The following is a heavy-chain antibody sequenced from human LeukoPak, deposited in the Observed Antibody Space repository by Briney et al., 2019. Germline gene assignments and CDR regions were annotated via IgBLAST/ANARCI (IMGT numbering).Heavy chain of an antibody. CDR3: ARDQGYCSSTSCYYYYYYGMDV. D-gene: IGHD2-2*01. Sequence: GGSLRLSCAASGFTFSSYSMNWVRQAPGKGLEWVSYISSSSSTIYYADSVKGRFTISRDNAKNSLYLQMNSLRAEDTAVYYCARDQGYCSSTSCYYYYYYGMDVWGQGTTVTVS. V-gene: IGHV3-48*01. CDR1: GFTFSSYS. CDR2: ISSSSSTI. J-gene: IGHJ6*02.